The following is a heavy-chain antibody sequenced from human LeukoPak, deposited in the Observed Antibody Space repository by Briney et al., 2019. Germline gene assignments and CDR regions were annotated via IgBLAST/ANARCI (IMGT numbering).Heavy chain of an antibody. V-gene: IGHV3-15*01. CDR1: GISFTNAW. D-gene: IGHD3-16*01. J-gene: IGHJ4*02. CDR2: IKSKTDGGTA. CDR3: TTYEPSYDYASGY. Sequence: GGSLRLSCAASGISFTNAWMSWVRQAPGKGLEWVGRIKSKTDGGTADYAGPVKGRFTISRDDSKDTLYLQMNSLEIEDTAVYYCTTYEPSYDYASGYWGQGTLVTVSS.